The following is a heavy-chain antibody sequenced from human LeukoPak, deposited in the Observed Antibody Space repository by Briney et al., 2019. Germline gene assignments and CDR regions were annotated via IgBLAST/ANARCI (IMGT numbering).Heavy chain of an antibody. CDR1: GFTFSSYW. Sequence: PGGSLRLSCAASGFTFSSYWMSWVRQAPGKGLEWVANIKQDGSEKYYVDSVKGRFTISRDNAKNSLYLQMNSLRAEDTAVYYCARADGNSSGAFDIWGQGTMVTVSS. J-gene: IGHJ3*02. CDR3: ARADGNSSGAFDI. V-gene: IGHV3-7*05. D-gene: IGHD6-6*01. CDR2: IKQDGSEK.